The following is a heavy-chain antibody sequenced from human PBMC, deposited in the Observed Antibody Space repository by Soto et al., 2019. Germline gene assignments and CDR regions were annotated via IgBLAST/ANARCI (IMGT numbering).Heavy chain of an antibody. J-gene: IGHJ4*02. CDR3: AKYLIRSELIRMGYSYGLTIFDY. V-gene: IGHV3-23*01. D-gene: IGHD5-18*01. CDR1: GFTISSYA. Sequence: PGGSLRLTCAVSGFTISSYAMSWVCQPQEKGQEWVSVISGSGGSTYYADSVKGRFTISRDNSKNTLYLQMNSLRAEDTAVYYCAKYLIRSELIRMGYSYGLTIFDYWGQGTLVTVSS. CDR2: ISGSGGST.